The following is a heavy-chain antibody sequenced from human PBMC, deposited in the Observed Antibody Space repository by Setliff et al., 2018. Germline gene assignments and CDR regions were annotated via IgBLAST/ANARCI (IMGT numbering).Heavy chain of an antibody. CDR3: ARAKDGYDFDYFDY. J-gene: IGHJ4*02. Sequence: KALETLSLTCTASVGSIRSGDYWGWIRQHPGKGLEWIGYIHHTGTTFYNPSLRSRVTISVDTSKNQFSLKLTSLTAADTAVYYCARAKDGYDFDYFDYWGQGTPVTVSS. V-gene: IGHV4-31*03. CDR1: VGSIRSGDY. CDR2: IHHTGTT. D-gene: IGHD5-12*01.